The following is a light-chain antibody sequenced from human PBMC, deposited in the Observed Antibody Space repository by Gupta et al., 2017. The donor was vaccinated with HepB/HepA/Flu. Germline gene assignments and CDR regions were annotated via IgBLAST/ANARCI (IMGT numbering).Light chain of an antibody. V-gene: IGLV3-21*03. J-gene: IGLJ2*01. CDR1: NIGSKS. CDR2: DDD. CDR3: QVWDESSEHVV. Sequence: SYVLSQAPSVSVAPGTTATITCGGDNIGSKSVHWYQQKSRQAPVVVVYDDDDRPSGIPERFSGSKTGNTATLTISRVEAGDEADYYCQVWDESSEHVVFGGGTKVTVL.